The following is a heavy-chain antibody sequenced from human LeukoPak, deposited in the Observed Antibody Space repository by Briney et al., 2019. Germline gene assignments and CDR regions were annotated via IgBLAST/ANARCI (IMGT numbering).Heavy chain of an antibody. CDR1: GFTFSSYA. Sequence: GGSLRLSCAASGFTFSSYAMSWVRQAPGKGLEWVSGISGSGGSTYSADSVKGRFTISRDNSKNTLYLQMNSLRAEDTAVYYCAKDFTGGSSSWYYFDYWGQGTLVTVSS. D-gene: IGHD6-13*01. J-gene: IGHJ4*02. CDR2: ISGSGGST. CDR3: AKDFTGGSSSWYYFDY. V-gene: IGHV3-23*01.